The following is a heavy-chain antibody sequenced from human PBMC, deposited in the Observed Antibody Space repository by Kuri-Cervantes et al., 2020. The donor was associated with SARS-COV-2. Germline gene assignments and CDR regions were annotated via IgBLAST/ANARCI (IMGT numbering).Heavy chain of an antibody. Sequence: GESLKISCAASGFAFSNYAMSWVRQAPGKGLEWVAITSYDGSTKYYADSVKGRFTISRDNSKNTLYLQMNNLRGEDTAVYFCARGRIGVQDFWGQGTLVTVSS. CDR2: TSYDGSTK. J-gene: IGHJ4*02. D-gene: IGHD2-15*01. CDR3: ARGRIGVQDF. CDR1: GFAFSNYA. V-gene: IGHV3-30-3*01.